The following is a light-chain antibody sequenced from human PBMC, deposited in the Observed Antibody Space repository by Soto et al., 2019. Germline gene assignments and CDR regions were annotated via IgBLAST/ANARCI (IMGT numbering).Light chain of an antibody. J-gene: IGKJ1*01. CDR1: QSINNF. CDR2: DAS. V-gene: IGKV1-5*01. CDR3: QLYNAKCPWT. Sequence: DIRMTQSPSTLSASAGDRVTITCRASQSINNFLAWYERRPGKAPNLLIYDASGLESGVPSRFSGTGSGTEFALTISCLRRNESGTYYCQLYNAKCPWTLGQGTKVDVK.